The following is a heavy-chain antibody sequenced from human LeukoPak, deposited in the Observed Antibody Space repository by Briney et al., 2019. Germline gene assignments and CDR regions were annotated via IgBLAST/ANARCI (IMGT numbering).Heavy chain of an antibody. J-gene: IGHJ5*02. D-gene: IGHD6-19*01. CDR2: FYISGST. Sequence: PSETLSLTCTVSGDSISSYYWSWIRQPPGKGLEWIGRFYISGSTNYNPSLKSRVTMSVDTSKNQFSLRLNSVTAADTAVYYCARGSSAWTHVWFDPWGQGTLVTVSS. V-gene: IGHV4-4*07. CDR1: GDSISSYY. CDR3: ARGSSAWTHVWFDP.